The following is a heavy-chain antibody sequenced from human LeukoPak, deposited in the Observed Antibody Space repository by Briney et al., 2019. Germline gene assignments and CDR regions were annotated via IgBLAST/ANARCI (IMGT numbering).Heavy chain of an antibody. CDR2: IYYSGST. D-gene: IGHD3-10*01. CDR1: GGSISSSSYY. V-gene: IGHV4-39*01. J-gene: IGHJ5*02. Sequence: SETLSLTCIVSGGSISSSSYYWGWIRQPPGKGLEWIGSIYYSGSTYYNPSLKSRVTISVDTSKNQFSLKLSSVTAADTAVYYCARIYGSGTNWFDPWGQGTLVTVSS. CDR3: ARIYGSGTNWFDP.